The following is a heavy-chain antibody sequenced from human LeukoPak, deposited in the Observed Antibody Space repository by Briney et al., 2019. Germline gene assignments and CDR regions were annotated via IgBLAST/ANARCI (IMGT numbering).Heavy chain of an antibody. CDR2: INHSGST. CDR1: GGSFSGYY. V-gene: IGHV4-34*01. Sequence: KPSETLSLTCAVYGGSFSGYYWSWIRQPPGKGLEWIGEINHSGSTNYDPSLKSRVTISVDTSKNQFSLKLSSVTAADTAVYYCARGKLRYPLDAFDIWGQGTMVTVSS. D-gene: IGHD3-9*01. J-gene: IGHJ3*02. CDR3: ARGKLRYPLDAFDI.